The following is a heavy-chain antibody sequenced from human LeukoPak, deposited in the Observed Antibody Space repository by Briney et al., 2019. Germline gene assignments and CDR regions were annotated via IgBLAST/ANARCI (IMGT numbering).Heavy chain of an antibody. CDR1: GLNFSSRW. V-gene: IGHV3-7*03. CDR2: IKEDGSEK. Sequence: PGGSLRLSCAASGLNFSSRWMNWVRQAPGQGLEWVASIKEDGSEKHYVDSVKGRFTISRDKAKNSLYLQMNSLRDEDTAVYYCAKDISERLGGSGSYGSHYYGMDVWGQGTTVTVSS. J-gene: IGHJ6*02. CDR3: AKDISERLGGSGSYGSHYYGMDV. D-gene: IGHD3-10*01.